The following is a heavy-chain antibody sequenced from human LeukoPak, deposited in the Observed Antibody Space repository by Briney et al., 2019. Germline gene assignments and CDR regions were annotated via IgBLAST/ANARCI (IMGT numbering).Heavy chain of an antibody. CDR1: RASISGYY. CDR3: ARHDSSGYFVY. Sequence: SETLSLTCTVYRASISGYYWTWIRQPAGKGLEWIGRISVSGSSDYNPSLKSRVTMSVDTSKNQFSLTLSSVTAADTAVYYCARHDSSGYFVYWGQGTLVTVSS. CDR2: ISVSGSS. V-gene: IGHV4-4*07. J-gene: IGHJ4*02. D-gene: IGHD3-22*01.